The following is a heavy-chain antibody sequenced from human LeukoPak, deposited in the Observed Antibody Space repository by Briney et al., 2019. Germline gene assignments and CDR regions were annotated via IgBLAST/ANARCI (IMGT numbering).Heavy chain of an antibody. CDR3: AKDRVPLGYCSGGSCHFDY. J-gene: IGHJ4*02. CDR2: ISGSGGST. D-gene: IGHD2-15*01. V-gene: IGHV3-23*01. CDR1: GFSFKSYA. Sequence: GGSLRLSCAGSGFSFKSYAMSWVRQAPGKGLEWVSAISGSGGSTYYADSVKGRLTISRDSSKNTLYLQMNSLRAEDTAVYFCAKDRVPLGYCSGGSCHFDYWGQGTLVTVSS.